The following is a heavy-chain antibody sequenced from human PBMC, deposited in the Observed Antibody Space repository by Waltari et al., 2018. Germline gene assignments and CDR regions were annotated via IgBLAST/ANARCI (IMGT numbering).Heavy chain of an antibody. CDR3: VRHWKRNGYRFDP. Sequence: QLQLQESGPTLVKPSEPLSLTCTVSGGSISRCSYYWGWIRQSPGKGLEWIGSIYYSGTTYYNPTLESRVTISGDTSKNQFSLKLSSVTAADTAVYYCVRHWKRNGYRFDPWGQGTLVTVSS. V-gene: IGHV4-39*01. D-gene: IGHD5-12*01. J-gene: IGHJ5*02. CDR1: GGSISRCSYY. CDR2: IYYSGTT.